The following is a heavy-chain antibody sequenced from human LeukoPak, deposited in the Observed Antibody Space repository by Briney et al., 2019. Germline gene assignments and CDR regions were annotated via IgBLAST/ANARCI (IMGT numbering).Heavy chain of an antibody. V-gene: IGHV3-74*01. J-gene: IGHJ4*02. CDR1: GFTFDDYA. Sequence: GGSLRLSCAASGFTFDDYAMHWVRQAPGKGLVWVTRMNSDGSATYYADSVQGRFTISRDNAKNTLYLQMNSLRAEDTAMYFCAKGPNYFDSWGQGTLVTVSS. CDR2: MNSDGSAT. CDR3: AKGPNYFDS.